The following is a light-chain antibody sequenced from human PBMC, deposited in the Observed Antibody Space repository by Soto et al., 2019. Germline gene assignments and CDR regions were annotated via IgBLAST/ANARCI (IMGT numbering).Light chain of an antibody. V-gene: IGKV1-5*03. CDR3: QQYNSSPT. CDR2: KAS. CDR1: QSISSW. J-gene: IGKJ1*01. Sequence: DIQMTQSPSTLSASVGDRVTITCRASQSISSWLAWYQQKPGKAPKLLIYKASSLESGVPSRFSGSGSGTEFQLTISGLQHDDFATYSCQQYNSSPTFGQGTKVEIK.